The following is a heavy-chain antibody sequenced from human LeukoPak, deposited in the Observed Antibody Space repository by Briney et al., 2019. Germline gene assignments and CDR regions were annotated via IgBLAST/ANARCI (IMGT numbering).Heavy chain of an antibody. D-gene: IGHD2-15*01. CDR3: TTEGGAYSIRFDY. J-gene: IGHJ4*02. V-gene: IGHV3-15*01. CDR2: IKSKTDGGTA. CDR1: GFTFSNAW. Sequence: PGGSLRLSCAASGFTFSNAWMNWVRQAPGKGLEWVGRIKSKTDGGTADNAAPVRGRFTISRDDSNNTLYLQMNSLKTEDTAVYFCTTEGGAYSIRFDYWGQGTLVTVSS.